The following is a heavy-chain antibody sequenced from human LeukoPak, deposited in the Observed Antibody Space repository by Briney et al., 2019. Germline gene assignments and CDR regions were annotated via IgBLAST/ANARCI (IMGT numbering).Heavy chain of an antibody. J-gene: IGHJ4*02. CDR3: RRDRSRAYDC. V-gene: IGHV3-7*01. D-gene: IGHD3-3*01. Sequence: PGGSLRLSCAVSGFTSRGHCMSWVRQAPGKGLEWVANINQGGSDKYYVDSVKGRFTISRDNANNLLYLQMNSLRGEDTAVYYDRRDRSRAYDCWVQGTLGTVSS. CDR2: INQGGSDK. CDR1: GFTSRGHC.